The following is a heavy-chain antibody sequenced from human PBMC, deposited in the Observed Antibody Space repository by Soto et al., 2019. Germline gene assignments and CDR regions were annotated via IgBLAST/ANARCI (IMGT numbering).Heavy chain of an antibody. D-gene: IGHD3-16*01. CDR3: AKDLTDYIWGSTDKRGAFDI. CDR1: GFTFSSYA. CDR2: ISGSGGST. J-gene: IGHJ3*02. V-gene: IGHV3-23*01. Sequence: GSLRLSCAASGFTFSSYAMSWVRQAPGKGLEWVSAISGSGGSTYYADSVKGRFTISRDNSKNTLYLQMNSLRAEDTAVYYCAKDLTDYIWGSTDKRGAFDIWGQGTMVTVSS.